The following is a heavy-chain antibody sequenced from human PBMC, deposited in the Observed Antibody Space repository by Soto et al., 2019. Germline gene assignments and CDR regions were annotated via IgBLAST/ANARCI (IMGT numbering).Heavy chain of an antibody. J-gene: IGHJ4*02. CDR1: GFTFNDAW. D-gene: IGHD1-26*01. Sequence: GGSLRLSCAASGFTFNDAWMSWVRQGPGKGLEWVGRIKGKTDSGTTEYTGPVKGRFTVSRDDSKNTVYLQMNNLKIEDSAVYFCTTGSRYWGQGTLVTVSS. CDR3: TTGSRY. CDR2: IKGKTDSGTT. V-gene: IGHV3-15*01.